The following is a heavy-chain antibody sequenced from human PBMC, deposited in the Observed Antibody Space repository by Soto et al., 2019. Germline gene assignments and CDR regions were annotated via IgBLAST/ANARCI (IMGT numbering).Heavy chain of an antibody. J-gene: IGHJ6*02. D-gene: IGHD2-15*01. V-gene: IGHV1-2*02. CDR3: ARTGYCSGGSCYRAWYYYGMDV. CDR2: INPNSGGT. Sequence: ASVKVSCKASGYTFTGYYMHWVRQPPGQGLEWMGWINPNSGGTNYAQKFQGRATMTRDTSISTAYMELSRLRSDDTAVCYCARTGYCSGGSCYRAWYYYGMDVWGQGTTVTVSS. CDR1: GYTFTGYY.